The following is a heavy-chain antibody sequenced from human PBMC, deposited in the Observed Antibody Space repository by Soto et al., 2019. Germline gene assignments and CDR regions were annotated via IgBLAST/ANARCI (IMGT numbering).Heavy chain of an antibody. CDR1: GGSISSSTYY. D-gene: IGHD3-16*01. CDR3: ARHAAYDSVWGKSDGSDY. Sequence: SETLSLTCTVSGGSISSSTYYWGWIRQPPGKGLEWIGSFYYSGSTDHNPSLKSRGAISVDTSKNQFSLNLSSVTAADTAVYYCARHAAYDSVWGKSDGSDYWGQGTLVTVSS. V-gene: IGHV4-39*01. J-gene: IGHJ4*02. CDR2: FYYSGST.